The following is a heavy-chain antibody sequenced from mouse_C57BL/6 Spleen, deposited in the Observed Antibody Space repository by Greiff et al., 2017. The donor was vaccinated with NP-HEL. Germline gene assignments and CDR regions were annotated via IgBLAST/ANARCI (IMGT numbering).Heavy chain of an antibody. J-gene: IGHJ1*03. Sequence: EVQLQQSGPELVKPGASVKIPCQASGYTFTDYNMDWVKQSHGKSLEWIGDINPNNGGTIYNQKFKGKATLTVDKSSSTAYMELRSLTSEDTAVYYCARRLREWYFDVWGTGTTVTVSS. CDR1: GYTFTDYN. D-gene: IGHD1-1*01. V-gene: IGHV1-18*01. CDR2: INPNNGGT. CDR3: ARRLREWYFDV.